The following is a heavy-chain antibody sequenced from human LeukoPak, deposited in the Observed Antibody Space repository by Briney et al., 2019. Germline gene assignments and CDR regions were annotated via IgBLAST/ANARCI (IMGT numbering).Heavy chain of an antibody. J-gene: IGHJ4*02. CDR3: ARLPYYYHSSGFDY. CDR1: GGSFSGYY. CDR2: IYYSGST. Sequence: SETLSLTCAVYGGSFSGYYWSWIRQPPGKGLEWIGSIYYSGSTYYNPSLKSRVTISVDTSKNQFSLKLSSVTAADTAVYYCARLPYYYHSSGFDYWGQGTLVTVSS. V-gene: IGHV4-34*01. D-gene: IGHD3-22*01.